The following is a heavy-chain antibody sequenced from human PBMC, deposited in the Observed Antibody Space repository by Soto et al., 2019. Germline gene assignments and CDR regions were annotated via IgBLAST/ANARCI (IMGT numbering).Heavy chain of an antibody. D-gene: IGHD2-15*01. V-gene: IGHV1-58*01. J-gene: IGHJ4*02. Sequence: ASVKVSCKASGFTFTSSAVQWVRQARGQRLEWIGWIVVGSGNTNYAQKFQERVTITRDMSTSTAYMELSSLRSEDTAVYYCAAHHCSGGSCYSGYWAQGTLVTVSS. CDR3: AAHHCSGGSCYSGY. CDR1: GFTFTSSA. CDR2: IVVGSGNT.